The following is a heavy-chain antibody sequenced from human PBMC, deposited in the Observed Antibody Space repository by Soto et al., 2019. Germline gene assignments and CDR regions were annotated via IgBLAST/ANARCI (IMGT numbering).Heavy chain of an antibody. CDR3: VVEMATINDY. CDR2: ITTYNGDT. J-gene: IGHJ4*02. Sequence: GASVKVSCKASDHSFTSYGISWVRQAPGQGLEWMGWITTYNGDTNYAPKFRGRVTMTTEASTSTAFMELRSLRSDDTAVYYCVVEMATINDYWGQGTLVTAPQ. CDR1: DHSFTSYG. V-gene: IGHV1-18*01. D-gene: IGHD5-12*01.